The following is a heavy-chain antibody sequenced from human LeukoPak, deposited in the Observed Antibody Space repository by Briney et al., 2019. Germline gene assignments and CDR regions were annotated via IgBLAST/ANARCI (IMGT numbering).Heavy chain of an antibody. Sequence: GGSLRLSCAASGFTFSSFAMSWVRQAPGKGLEWVAGIYSKRGSTYYTDSVKGRFTISRDNSKDTLFLQMNSLRAEDTAVYYCARDRGLERLTNYYYYGMDVWGQGTTVTVSS. V-gene: IGHV3-23*01. CDR2: IYSKRGST. D-gene: IGHD1-1*01. J-gene: IGHJ6*02. CDR3: ARDRGLERLTNYYYYGMDV. CDR1: GFTFSSFA.